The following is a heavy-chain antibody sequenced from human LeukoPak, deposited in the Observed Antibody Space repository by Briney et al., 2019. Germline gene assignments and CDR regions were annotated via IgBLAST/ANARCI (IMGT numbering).Heavy chain of an antibody. CDR1: RYTFTISY. CDR3: ARPGYCSSTSCYLDY. D-gene: IGHD2-2*01. V-gene: IGHV1-46*01. Sequence: GASVKVSCKASRYTFTISYVYSGRQTPRQGVEWVGIINPSGGSISYTQKFQGSVPMPRDTSTSTGYMKLSSLGSEDTAVYYCARPGYCSSTSCYLDYWGQGTLVTVSS. J-gene: IGHJ4*02. CDR2: INPSGGSI.